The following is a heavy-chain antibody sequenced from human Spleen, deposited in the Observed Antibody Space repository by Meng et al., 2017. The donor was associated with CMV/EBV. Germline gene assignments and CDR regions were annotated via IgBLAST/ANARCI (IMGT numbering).Heavy chain of an antibody. J-gene: IGHJ4*02. CDR1: GFTCDDYA. CDR3: AKDSAYDSSRTFDH. Sequence: LKISCAASGFTCDDYAMHWVRQATGKGMEWVSGISCNSGTIGYADYVKGRFTISRDNAKNSLYLQMNSLRPEDTSLYYCAKDSAYDSSRTFDHWGQGTLVTVSS. D-gene: IGHD3-22*01. CDR2: ISCNSGTI. V-gene: IGHV3-9*01.